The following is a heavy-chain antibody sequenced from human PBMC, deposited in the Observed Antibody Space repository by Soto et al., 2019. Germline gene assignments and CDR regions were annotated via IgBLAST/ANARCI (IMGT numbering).Heavy chain of an antibody. D-gene: IGHD1-26*01. CDR1: GFTFSSYA. V-gene: IGHV3-30-3*01. CDR3: ARDRNGVGATATFDY. J-gene: IGHJ4*02. Sequence: QVQLVESGGGVVQPGRSLRLSCAASGFTFSSYAMHWVRQAPGKGLEWVAVISYDGSNKYYADSVKGRFTIYRDNSKNTLYLQMNSLRAEDTAVYYCARDRNGVGATATFDYWGQGTLVTVSS. CDR2: ISYDGSNK.